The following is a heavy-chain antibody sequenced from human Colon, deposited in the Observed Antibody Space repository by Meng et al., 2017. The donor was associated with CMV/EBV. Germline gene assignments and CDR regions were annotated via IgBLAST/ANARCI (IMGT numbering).Heavy chain of an antibody. J-gene: IGHJ5*02. CDR1: GFPFTSYS. CDR3: ARLNGGNSGDWFDP. V-gene: IGHV1-18*04. Sequence: AAVKVSCKASGFPFTSYSFTWVRQAPGQGLEWLGWISAYNGNTNYAQSVQGRVTMTTDPSTTTAYMELRNLRSDDTAVYYCARLNGGNSGDWFDPWGQGTLVTVSS. D-gene: IGHD4-23*01. CDR2: ISAYNGNT.